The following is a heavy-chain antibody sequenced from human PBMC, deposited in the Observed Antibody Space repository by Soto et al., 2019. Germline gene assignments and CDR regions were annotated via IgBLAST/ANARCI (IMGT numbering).Heavy chain of an antibody. V-gene: IGHV3-7*03. Sequence: GGSLRLSWAASGFTFSSYWMSWVRQAPGKGLEWVANIKQDGSEKYYVDSVKGRFTISRDNAKNSLYLQMNSLRAEDTAVYYCARDSYYDFWSGYLQIYYYYGMDVWGQGTTVTVS. CDR3: ARDSYYDFWSGYLQIYYYYGMDV. J-gene: IGHJ6*02. CDR2: IKQDGSEK. CDR1: GFTFSSYW. D-gene: IGHD3-3*01.